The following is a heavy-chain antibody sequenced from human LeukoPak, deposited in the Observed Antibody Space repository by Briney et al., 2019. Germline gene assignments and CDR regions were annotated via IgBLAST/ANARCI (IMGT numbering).Heavy chain of an antibody. CDR1: GYTFTSYY. CDR2: INPSGGST. V-gene: IGHV1-46*01. Sequence: ASVKVSCNASGYTFTSYYMHWVRQAPGQGLEWMGIINPSGGSTSYAQKFQGRVTMTRDTSTSTVYMELSSLRSEDTAVYYCARDAEWEPTDYWGQGTLVTVSS. D-gene: IGHD1-26*01. J-gene: IGHJ4*02. CDR3: ARDAEWEPTDY.